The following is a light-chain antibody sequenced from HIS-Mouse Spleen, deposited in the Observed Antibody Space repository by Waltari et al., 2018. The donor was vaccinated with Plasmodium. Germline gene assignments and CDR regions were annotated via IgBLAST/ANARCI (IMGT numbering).Light chain of an antibody. Sequence: SYELPHPPSVSVSPGQTARITCPGDALQKQYAYWYQQKSGQAHVLVIYEDSKRPSGIPERFSGSSSGTMATLTISGAQVEDEADYYCYSTDSSGNHRVFGGGTKLTVL. CDR1: ALQKQY. J-gene: IGLJ3*02. V-gene: IGLV3-10*01. CDR3: YSTDSSGNHRV. CDR2: EDS.